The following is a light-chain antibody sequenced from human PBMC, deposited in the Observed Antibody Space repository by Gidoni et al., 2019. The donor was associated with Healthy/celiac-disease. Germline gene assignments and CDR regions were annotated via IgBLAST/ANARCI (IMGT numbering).Light chain of an antibody. J-gene: IGKJ1*01. Sequence: GDRVTITCRASQSISSYLNWYQQKPGKAPNLLIYAASSLQSGVPSRFSGSGSGTDFTLTITSLQPEDFATYYCQQSYISPWTCGQGTTVEIK. CDR2: AAS. V-gene: IGKV1-39*01. CDR3: QQSYISPWT. CDR1: QSISSY.